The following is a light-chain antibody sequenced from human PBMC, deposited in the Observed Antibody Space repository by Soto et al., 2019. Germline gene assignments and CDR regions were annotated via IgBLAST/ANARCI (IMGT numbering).Light chain of an antibody. CDR2: SNH. V-gene: IGLV1-44*01. CDR3: ASWDDSLNGPVV. Sequence: QSVLTQPPSASGTPGQRVTISCSGNGSNIGSNAVNWYQQLPGTAPKLLIYSNHQRPSGVPDRFSGSKSGTSASLAISGLQSEDEADYFCASWDDSLNGPVVFGGGTKLTVL. J-gene: IGLJ2*01. CDR1: GSNIGSNA.